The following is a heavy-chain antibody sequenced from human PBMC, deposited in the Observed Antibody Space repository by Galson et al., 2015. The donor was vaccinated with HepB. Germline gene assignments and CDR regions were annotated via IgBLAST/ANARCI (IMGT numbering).Heavy chain of an antibody. CDR2: TYYRSKWYN. V-gene: IGHV6-1*01. Sequence: CAISGDSVSSNSAAWNWIRQSPSRGLEWLGRTYYRSKWYNDYAVSVKSRITINPDTSKNQFSLQLNSVTPEDTAVYYCAREREDCSSTSCYTKGDDAFDIWGQGTMVTVSS. CDR1: GDSVSSNSAA. J-gene: IGHJ3*02. CDR3: AREREDCSSTSCYTKGDDAFDI. D-gene: IGHD2-2*02.